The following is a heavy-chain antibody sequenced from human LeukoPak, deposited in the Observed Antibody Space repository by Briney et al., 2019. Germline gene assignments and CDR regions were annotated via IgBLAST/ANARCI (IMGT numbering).Heavy chain of an antibody. CDR3: ASNSPSGSFFDY. V-gene: IGHV3-48*03. J-gene: IGHJ4*02. CDR2: ISSSGSTI. Sequence: HPGGSLRLSCAASGFTFSSYEMNWVRQAPGKGLEWVSYISSSGSTIYYADSVKGRFTISRDNAKNSLYLQMNSLRAEDTAVYYCASNSPSGSFFDYWGQGTLVTVSS. D-gene: IGHD3-10*01. CDR1: GFTFSSYE.